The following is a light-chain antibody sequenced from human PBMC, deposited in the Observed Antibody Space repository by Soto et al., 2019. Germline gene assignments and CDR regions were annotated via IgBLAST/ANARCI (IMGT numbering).Light chain of an antibody. Sequence: ALTQPASVSGSPGQSITISCTGTSSDVGGYNYVSWYQQHPGKAPKLMIYEVSNRPSGVSNRFSGSKSGNTASLTISGLQAEDEADYYFSSYTSSSIDYVFGTGTKLTVL. CDR1: SSDVGGYNY. CDR3: SSYTSSSIDYV. CDR2: EVS. J-gene: IGLJ1*01. V-gene: IGLV2-14*01.